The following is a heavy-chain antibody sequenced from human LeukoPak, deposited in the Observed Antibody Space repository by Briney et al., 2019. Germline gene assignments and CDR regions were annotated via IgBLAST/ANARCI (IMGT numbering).Heavy chain of an antibody. Sequence: ASVKVSCKASGYTFIDYYLHWIRQAPGQGLEWMGWISPNTGDTKYAQQFHGRVTLTGATSVDAAYMELSSLTTDDTAVYYCASPRYNWNYPDVWGKGTTVTVSS. J-gene: IGHJ6*04. CDR1: GYTFIDYY. D-gene: IGHD1-7*01. CDR2: ISPNTGDT. CDR3: ASPRYNWNYPDV. V-gene: IGHV1-2*02.